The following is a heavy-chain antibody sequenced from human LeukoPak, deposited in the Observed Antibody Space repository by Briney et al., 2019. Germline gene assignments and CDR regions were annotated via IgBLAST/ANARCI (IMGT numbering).Heavy chain of an antibody. CDR1: GFTFSSYW. CDR2: IKQDGSEK. Sequence: PGGSLRLSCAASGFTFSSYWMSWVRQAPGKGLEWVANIKQDGSEKYYVDSVKGRFTISRDNAKNSLYLQMNSLRAEDTAVYYCARDVTMVRGADRGFDYWGQGTLVTVSS. V-gene: IGHV3-7*01. D-gene: IGHD3-10*01. CDR3: ARDVTMVRGADRGFDY. J-gene: IGHJ4*02.